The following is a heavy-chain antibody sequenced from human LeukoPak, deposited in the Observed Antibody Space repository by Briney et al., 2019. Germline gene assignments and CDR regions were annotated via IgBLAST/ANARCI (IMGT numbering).Heavy chain of an antibody. J-gene: IGHJ4*02. V-gene: IGHV1-18*01. CDR2: ISAYNVNT. D-gene: IGHD3-10*01. CDR1: GYTFTSYG. Sequence: ASVKVSCKASGYTFTSYGISWVRQAPGQGLEWMGWISAYNVNTNYAQKLQGRVTMTTDTSTSTAYMELRSLRSDDTAVYYCARSALYMVRGVSDYWGQGTLVTVSS. CDR3: ARSALYMVRGVSDY.